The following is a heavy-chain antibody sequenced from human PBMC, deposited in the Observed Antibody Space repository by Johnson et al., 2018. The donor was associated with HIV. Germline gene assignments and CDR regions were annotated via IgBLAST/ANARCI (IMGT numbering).Heavy chain of an antibody. D-gene: IGHD4-17*01. V-gene: IGHV3-23*04. CDR3: ARDPIRGYGDYEDDAFDI. CDR2: ISGSGGFS. Sequence: VQLVESGGGLVQPGGSLILSCAASGFTFSSYAMSWVRQAPGKGLEWVSGISGSGGFSYYADSVKGRFTISRDNSKNSLYLQMNSLRAEDTAVYYCARDPIRGYGDYEDDAFDIWGQGTMVTVSS. J-gene: IGHJ3*02. CDR1: GFTFSSYA.